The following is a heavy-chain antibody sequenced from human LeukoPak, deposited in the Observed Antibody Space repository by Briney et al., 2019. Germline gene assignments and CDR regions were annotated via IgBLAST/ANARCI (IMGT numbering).Heavy chain of an antibody. CDR2: IYYSGST. CDR1: GGSISSGDYY. V-gene: IGHV4-30-4*01. D-gene: IGHD6-19*01. Sequence: SQTLSLTCTVSGGSISSGDYYWSWIRQPPGKGLEWIGYIYYSGSTYYNPSLKSRVTISVDTSKNQFSLKLSSVTAADTAVYYCARMRGSSGWYDYWGQGTLVTVSS. CDR3: ARMRGSSGWYDY. J-gene: IGHJ4*02.